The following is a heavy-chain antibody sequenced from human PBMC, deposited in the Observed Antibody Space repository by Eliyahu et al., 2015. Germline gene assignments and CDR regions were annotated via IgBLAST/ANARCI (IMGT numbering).Heavy chain of an antibody. CDR1: GFSXXGYS. CDR3: ARLTKGPECRSVSCHGSDP. CDR2: ISGDSXYI. Sequence: EVHLVDSGGGLVKPGGSLXLXXAAXGFSXXGYSMNWVRQAPGKGLEWVASISGDSXYIYYADSVKGRFTISRDNAKNSLYLQMNSLRDDDTAVYYCARLTKGPECRSVSCHGSDPWGRGTLVTVSS. J-gene: IGHJ5*02. D-gene: IGHD5/OR15-5a*01. V-gene: IGHV3-21*01.